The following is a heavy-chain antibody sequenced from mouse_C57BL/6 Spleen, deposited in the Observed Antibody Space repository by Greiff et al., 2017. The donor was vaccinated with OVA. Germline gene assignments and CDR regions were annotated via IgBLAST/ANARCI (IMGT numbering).Heavy chain of an antibody. CDR1: GYSITSGYY. CDR2: ISYDGSN. J-gene: IGHJ2*01. CDR3: ARVSTMVTRYYFDY. Sequence: DVKLQESGPGLVKPSQSLSLTCSVTGYSITSGYYWNWIRQFPGNKLEWMGYISYDGSNNYNPSLKNRISITRDTSKNQFFLKLNSVTTEDTATYYCARVSTMVTRYYFDYWGQGTTLTVSS. D-gene: IGHD2-2*01. V-gene: IGHV3-6*01.